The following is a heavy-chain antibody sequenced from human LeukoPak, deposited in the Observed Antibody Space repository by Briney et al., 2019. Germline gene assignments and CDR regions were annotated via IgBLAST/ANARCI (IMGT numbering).Heavy chain of an antibody. CDR3: ARDLYYYDSSGHSNWFGP. CDR1: GYTFTSYG. CDR2: ISAYNGNT. D-gene: IGHD3-22*01. J-gene: IGHJ5*02. Sequence: GASVKVSCKASGYTFTSYGISWVRQAPGQGLEWMGWISAYNGNTNYAQKLQGRVTMTTDTSTSTAYMELRSLRSDDTAVYYCARDLYYYDSSGHSNWFGPWGQGTLVTVSS. V-gene: IGHV1-18*01.